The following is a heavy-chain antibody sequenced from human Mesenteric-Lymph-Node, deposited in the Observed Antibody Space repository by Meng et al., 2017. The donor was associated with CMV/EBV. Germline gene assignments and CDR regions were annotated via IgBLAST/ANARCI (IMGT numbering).Heavy chain of an antibody. CDR1: GYTFTSYA. CDR3: ATDIVVVPAAKELADY. V-gene: IGHV1-2*02. J-gene: IGHJ4*02. D-gene: IGHD2-2*01. CDR2: TNPNSGGT. Sequence: ASVKVSCKASGYTFTSYAMHWVRQAPGQRLEWMGWTNPNSGGTNYAQKFQGRVTMTRDTSISTAYMELSRLRSEDTAVYYCATDIVVVPAAKELADYWGQGTLVTVSS.